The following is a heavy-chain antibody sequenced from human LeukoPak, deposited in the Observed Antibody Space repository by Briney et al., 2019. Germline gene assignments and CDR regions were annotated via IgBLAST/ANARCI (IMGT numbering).Heavy chain of an antibody. CDR3: TRDDSPSEPIWAFDI. CDR1: GFTFDDYA. D-gene: IGHD1-14*01. V-gene: IGHV3-9*01. CDR2: ISWNSGNI. J-gene: IGHJ3*02. Sequence: PGGSLRLSCAASGFTFDDYAMHWVRQAPGKGLEWVSGISWNSGNIGYADSVKGRFTISRDNAKNSLFLQMNSLRADDTAVYYCTRDDSPSEPIWAFDIWGQGTMVTVSS.